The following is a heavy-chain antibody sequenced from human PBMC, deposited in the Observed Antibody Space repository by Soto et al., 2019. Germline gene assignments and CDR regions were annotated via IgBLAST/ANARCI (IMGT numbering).Heavy chain of an antibody. CDR1: GGSFSGYY. J-gene: IGHJ4*02. Sequence: SETLSLTCAVYGGSFSGYYWSWIRQPPGKGLEWIGEINHSGSTNYNPSLKSRVTISVDTSKNQFSLNLNSMTAADTAVYYCARRTGSSTYYFDYWGQGTLVTVSS. D-gene: IGHD6-6*01. CDR2: INHSGST. V-gene: IGHV4-34*01. CDR3: ARRTGSSTYYFDY.